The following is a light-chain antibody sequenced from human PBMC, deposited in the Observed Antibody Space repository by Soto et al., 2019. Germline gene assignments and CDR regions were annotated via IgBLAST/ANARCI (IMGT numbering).Light chain of an antibody. Sequence: QSALPQPASVSGSPGQSIAISCTGTSSDVGGYNYVSRHQQHPGKAPKVLISVVSNRPSGVSNRFSGSKSGNTASLTISGLQAEDEADYYCSSYRSGGTFVFGSGTKAPS. V-gene: IGLV2-14*01. CDR3: SSYRSGGTFV. CDR1: SSDVGGYNY. J-gene: IGLJ1*01. CDR2: VVS.